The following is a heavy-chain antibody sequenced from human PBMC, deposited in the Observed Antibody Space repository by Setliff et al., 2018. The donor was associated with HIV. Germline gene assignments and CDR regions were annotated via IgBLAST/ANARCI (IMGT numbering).Heavy chain of an antibody. V-gene: IGHV1-8*02. J-gene: IGHJ4*02. CDR2: MNPDSGNT. D-gene: IGHD6-19*01. Sequence: ASVKVSCKASGYTFINYDIYWVRQTTGQGLEWMGWMNPDSGNTGYAQKSQGRVTMTRNTSISTAYMDLSSLRAEDTAVYYCVTGVWGWGQKLVTGTTADYWGQGTLVTVLS. CDR3: VTGVWGWGQKLVTGTTADY. CDR1: GYTFINYD.